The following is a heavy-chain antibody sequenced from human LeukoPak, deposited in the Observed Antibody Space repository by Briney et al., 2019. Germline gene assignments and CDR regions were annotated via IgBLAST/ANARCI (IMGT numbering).Heavy chain of an antibody. Sequence: ASVKVSCKASGYTFTSYAMHWVRQAPGQRLEWMGWINAGNGNTKYSQKLQGRVTITRDTSASTAYMELSSLRSEDTAVYYCARDLVADIVVVPAAMISRGYYYYGMDVWGQGTTVTVSS. CDR1: GYTFTSYA. J-gene: IGHJ6*02. D-gene: IGHD2-2*01. CDR3: ARDLVADIVVVPAAMISRGYYYYGMDV. V-gene: IGHV1-3*01. CDR2: INAGNGNT.